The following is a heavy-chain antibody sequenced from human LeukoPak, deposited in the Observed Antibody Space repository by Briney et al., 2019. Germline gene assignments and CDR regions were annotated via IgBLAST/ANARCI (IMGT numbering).Heavy chain of an antibody. CDR1: GYTFTSYD. V-gene: IGHV1-69*13. CDR2: IIPIFGTA. D-gene: IGHD1-7*01. CDR3: ARYGTGTTRAFDI. J-gene: IGHJ3*02. Sequence: GASVKVSCKASGYTFTSYDINWVRQATGQGLEWMGGIIPIFGTANYAQKFQGRVTITADESTSTAYMELSSLRSEDTAVYYCARYGTGTTRAFDIWGQGTMVTVSS.